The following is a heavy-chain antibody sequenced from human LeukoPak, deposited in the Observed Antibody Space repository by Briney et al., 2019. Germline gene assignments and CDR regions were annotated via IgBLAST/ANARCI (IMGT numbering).Heavy chain of an antibody. V-gene: IGHV4-39*01. CDR1: GGSISSDSYY. Sequence: PSETLSLTCTVSGGSISSDSYYWAWIRQPPGKGLEWIASIYYSGSTYYNPSLKSRVTISVDTSRNQFSLKLSSVTAADTAAYYCASLAVAGLSEGYWGQGTLVIVSS. D-gene: IGHD6-19*01. CDR3: ASLAVAGLSEGY. CDR2: IYYSGST. J-gene: IGHJ4*02.